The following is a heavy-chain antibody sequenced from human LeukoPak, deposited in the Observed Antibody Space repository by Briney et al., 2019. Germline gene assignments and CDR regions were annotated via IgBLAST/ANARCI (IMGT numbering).Heavy chain of an antibody. CDR1: GVTFSSYE. D-gene: IGHD3-10*02. J-gene: IGHJ6*04. Sequence: GGSLRLSCAASGVTFSSYEMNWVRHGPGKGLEWGSYISSSGSTIYYADSVKGRFTISRDNAKNSLYLQMNSLRAEDTAVYYCAELGITMIGGVWGKGTTVTISS. CDR3: AELGITMIGGV. CDR2: ISSSGSTI. V-gene: IGHV3-48*03.